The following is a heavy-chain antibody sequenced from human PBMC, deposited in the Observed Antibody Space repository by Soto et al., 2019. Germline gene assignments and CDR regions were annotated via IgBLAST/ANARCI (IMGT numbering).Heavy chain of an antibody. CDR1: GGSISSGGYY. J-gene: IGHJ3*02. Sequence: QVQLQESGPGLVKPSQTLSLTCTVSGGSISSGGYYWSWIRQHPGKGLEWIGYIYYSGSTYYNPSLQSRVTISVDTSKNQFSLKLSSVTAADTAVYYCARGYSSSRWDAFDIWGQGTMVTVSS. V-gene: IGHV4-31*03. CDR2: IYYSGST. CDR3: ARGYSSSRWDAFDI. D-gene: IGHD6-13*01.